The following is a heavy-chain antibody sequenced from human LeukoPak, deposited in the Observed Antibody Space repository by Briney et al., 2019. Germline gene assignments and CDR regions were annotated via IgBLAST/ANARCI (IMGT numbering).Heavy chain of an antibody. CDR1: GGSISSGGYY. Sequence: SQTLSLTCTVSGGSISSGGYYWSWIRQHPGKGLEWIGYIYYSRSTYYNPSLKSRVTISVDTSKNQFSLKLSSVTAADTAVYYCARVSDPSKAPPEGWFDPWGQGTLVTVSS. CDR3: ARVSDPSKAPPEGWFDP. D-gene: IGHD6-6*01. V-gene: IGHV4-31*03. J-gene: IGHJ5*02. CDR2: IYYSRST.